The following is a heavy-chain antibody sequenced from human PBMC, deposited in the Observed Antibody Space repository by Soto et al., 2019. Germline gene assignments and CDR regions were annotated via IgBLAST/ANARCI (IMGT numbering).Heavy chain of an antibody. V-gene: IGHV3-30*18. CDR2: ISYDGSNK. Sequence: PGGSLRLSCAASGFTFSSYGMHWVRQAPGKGLEWVAVISYDGSNKYYADSVKGRFTISRDNSKNTLYLQMNSLRAEDTAVYYCAKDDESVLSYYFDYRGQGTLVTVSS. D-gene: IGHD6-6*01. J-gene: IGHJ4*02. CDR3: AKDDESVLSYYFDY. CDR1: GFTFSSYG.